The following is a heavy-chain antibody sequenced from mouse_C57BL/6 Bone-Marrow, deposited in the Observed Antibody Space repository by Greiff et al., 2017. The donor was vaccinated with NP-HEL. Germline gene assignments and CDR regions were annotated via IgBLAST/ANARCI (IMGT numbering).Heavy chain of an antibody. V-gene: IGHV1-64*01. Sequence: QVQLQQPGAELVKPGASVKLSCKASGYTFTSYWMHWVKQRPGQGLEWIGMIHPNSGSTNYNEKFKSKATLTVDKSSSTAYMQLSSLTSEDSAVYYCARWIITTRYCYAMDYWGQGTSVTVSS. J-gene: IGHJ4*01. CDR1: GYTFTSYW. D-gene: IGHD1-1*01. CDR3: ARWIITTRYCYAMDY. CDR2: IHPNSGST.